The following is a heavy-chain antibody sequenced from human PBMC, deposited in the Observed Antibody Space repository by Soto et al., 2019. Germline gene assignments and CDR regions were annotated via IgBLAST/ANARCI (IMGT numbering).Heavy chain of an antibody. CDR3: ARLIGYCSGGSCLP. D-gene: IGHD2-15*01. CDR1: GGSFSGYY. V-gene: IGHV4-34*01. Sequence: SETLSLTCAVYGGSFSGYYWSWIRQPPGKGLEWIGEINHSGSTNYNPSLKSRVTISVDTSKNQFSLKLSSVTAADTAVYYCARLIGYCSGGSCLPWGQGTLVTVSS. J-gene: IGHJ5*02. CDR2: INHSGST.